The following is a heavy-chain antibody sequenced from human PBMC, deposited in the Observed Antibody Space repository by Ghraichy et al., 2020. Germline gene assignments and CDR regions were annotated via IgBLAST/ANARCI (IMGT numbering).Heavy chain of an antibody. CDR3: ARGLWPLVGEMDY. J-gene: IGHJ4*02. V-gene: IGHV4-59*01. D-gene: IGHD2-21*01. Sequence: SQTLSLTCTVSGASMRGFVWNWIRQPPGEGLEWIGYIDDSGNTKYHPSLQSRVTMSVDTSRNQMSLKVTSVTAADTTVYYCARGLWPLVGEMDYWGQGALVTVSS. CDR2: IDDSGNT. CDR1: GASMRGFV.